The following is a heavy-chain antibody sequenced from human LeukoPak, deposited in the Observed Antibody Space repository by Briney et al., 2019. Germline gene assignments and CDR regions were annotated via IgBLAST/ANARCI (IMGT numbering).Heavy chain of an antibody. CDR1: GYTFTSYD. J-gene: IGHJ4*02. D-gene: IGHD7-27*01. CDR2: MSPNSGNT. Sequence: ASVKVSCKASGYTFTSYDINWMRQATGQGLEWMGWMSPNSGNTGYAQKFQGRVTMTRDTSTGTAYLELSSLRSEDSAVYYCVRTPPNWGADFWGQGTLVXVSS. V-gene: IGHV1-8*01. CDR3: VRTPPNWGADF.